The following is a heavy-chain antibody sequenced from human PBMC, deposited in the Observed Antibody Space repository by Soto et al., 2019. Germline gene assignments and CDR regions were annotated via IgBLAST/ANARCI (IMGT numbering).Heavy chain of an antibody. CDR1: GYSVSSSDYY. Sequence: SETRSRTCSVSGYSVSSSDYYWAWIRQPPGKGLEWIGSMFYSGLTYYNPSLKSRVTLSVDTSKNQFSVRLNSVTAADTAVYYCAPLSVSLSGPYGIHVWGQGTTVTVSS. D-gene: IGHD2-15*01. CDR3: APLSVSLSGPYGIHV. CDR2: MFYSGLT. V-gene: IGHV4-39*01. J-gene: IGHJ6*02.